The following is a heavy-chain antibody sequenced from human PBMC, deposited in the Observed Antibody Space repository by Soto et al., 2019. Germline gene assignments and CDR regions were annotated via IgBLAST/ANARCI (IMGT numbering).Heavy chain of an antibody. D-gene: IGHD3-9*01. CDR2: INPSGGST. Sequence: QVQLVQSGAEVKKPGASVKVSCKASGYTFTSYYMHWVRQAPGQGLEWMGIINPSGGSTSYAQKFQGRVTMTRDTSTSTVSMELSSLRSEDTAVYYCARDFPAGYPRDAFDIWGQGTMVTVSS. CDR1: GYTFTSYY. J-gene: IGHJ3*02. CDR3: ARDFPAGYPRDAFDI. V-gene: IGHV1-46*01.